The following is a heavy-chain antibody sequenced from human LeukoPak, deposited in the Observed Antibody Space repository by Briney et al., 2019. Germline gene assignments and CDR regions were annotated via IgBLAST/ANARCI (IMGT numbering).Heavy chain of an antibody. V-gene: IGHV4-34*01. Sequence: PSETLSLTCAVYGGSFSGYYWSWIRQPPGKGLEWIGEINHSGNTNYNPSLKSRVTISVDTSKNQFSLKLSSVTAADTAVYYCARETFRVGNYYIDYWGQGTLVTASS. CDR2: INHSGNT. CDR1: GGSFSGYY. CDR3: ARETFRVGNYYIDY. J-gene: IGHJ4*02. D-gene: IGHD3-16*01.